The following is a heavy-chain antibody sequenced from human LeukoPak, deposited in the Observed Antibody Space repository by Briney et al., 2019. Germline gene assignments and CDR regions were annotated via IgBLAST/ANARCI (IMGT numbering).Heavy chain of an antibody. CDR3: AREEVKTDGSGYYYFFDY. V-gene: IGHV3-21*01. CDR2: ISTSSSYI. D-gene: IGHD3-10*01. Sequence: GGSLRLSCAPSGFTFNIYSMNWVRQAPGKGLEWVSSISTSSSYIFYADSVKGRFTISRDNAKNSLYLQMNSLRAEDTAVYYCAREEVKTDGSGYYYFFDYWSQGTLVTVSS. CDR1: GFTFNIYS. J-gene: IGHJ4*02.